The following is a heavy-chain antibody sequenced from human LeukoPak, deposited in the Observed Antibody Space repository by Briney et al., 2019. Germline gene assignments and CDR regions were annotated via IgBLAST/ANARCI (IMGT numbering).Heavy chain of an antibody. J-gene: IGHJ4*02. CDR3: AKDLFGDYLWGAYRAIDH. D-gene: IGHD3-16*01. Sequence: SGGSLRLSCVASGFTLSRYGMNWVRQVPGKGLEWVAFIRYDGSDKFFADSVKGRFTISRDNSKNTLFLQMNSLRLENTAVYHCAKDLFGDYLWGAYRAIDHWGQGTLVTVSS. CDR2: IRYDGSDK. V-gene: IGHV3-30*02. CDR1: GFTLSRYG.